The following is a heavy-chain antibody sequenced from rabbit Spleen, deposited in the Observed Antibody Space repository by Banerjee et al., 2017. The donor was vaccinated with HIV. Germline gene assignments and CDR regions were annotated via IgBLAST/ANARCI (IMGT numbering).Heavy chain of an antibody. CDR2: MNPIFDST. CDR3: ARGDFCFSL. D-gene: IGHD2-1*01. J-gene: IGHJ6*01. Sequence: QSLEESGGDLVKPGASLTLTCKASGFSFSSGYDMCWVRQAPGTGLEWIACMNPIFDSTYYASWAKGRFTISKTSSTTVTLQMSSLTGADTATYFCARGDFCFSLWGPGTLVTVS. V-gene: IGHV1S40*01. CDR1: GFSFSSGYD.